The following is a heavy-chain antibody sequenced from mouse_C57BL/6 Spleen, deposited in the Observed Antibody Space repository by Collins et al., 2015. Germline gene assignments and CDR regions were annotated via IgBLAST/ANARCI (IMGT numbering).Heavy chain of an antibody. CDR2: IHPNSGST. V-gene: IGHV1-64*01. J-gene: IGHJ1*03. Sequence: QVQLQQPGAELVKPGASVKLSCKASGYTFTSYWMHWVKQRPGQGLEWIGMIHPNSGSTNYNEKFKSKATLTVDKSSSTAYMQLSSLTSEDSAVYYCARPLHLPLQYFDVWGTGTTVTVSS. CDR3: ARPLHLPLQYFDV. CDR1: GYTFTSYW.